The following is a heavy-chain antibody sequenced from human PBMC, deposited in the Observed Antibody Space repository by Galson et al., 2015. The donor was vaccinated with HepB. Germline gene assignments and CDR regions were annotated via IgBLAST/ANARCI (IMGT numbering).Heavy chain of an antibody. D-gene: IGHD3-16*01. CDR1: GDSVSNIPVA. CDR3: ARGAFSSFDI. J-gene: IGHJ3*02. CDR2: TYRGSN. Sequence: CPSSGDSVSNIPVACDRIRQFPPSGLEWLGRTYRGSNQYAASMRGRIAINSDTSTNQFSLQLSSVTPEDTGLYYCARGAFSSFDIWGQGTMVTVSS. V-gene: IGHV6-1*01.